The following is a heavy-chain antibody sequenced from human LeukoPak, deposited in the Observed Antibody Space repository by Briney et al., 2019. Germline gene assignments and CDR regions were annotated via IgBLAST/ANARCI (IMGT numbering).Heavy chain of an antibody. CDR2: IYYSGST. Sequence: GSLRLSCAASGFTFSSYGMYWVRQAPGKGLEWIGSIYYSGSTYYNPSLKSRVTISVDTSKNQFSLKLSSVTAADTAVYYCAREATSAFDYWGQGTLVTVSS. J-gene: IGHJ4*02. CDR1: GFTFSSYG. D-gene: IGHD1-26*01. CDR3: AREATSAFDY. V-gene: IGHV4-39*07.